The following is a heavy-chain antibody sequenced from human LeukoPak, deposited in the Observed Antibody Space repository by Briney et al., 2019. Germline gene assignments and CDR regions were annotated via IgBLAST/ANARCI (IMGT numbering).Heavy chain of an antibody. CDR2: ISSSGSTI. CDR3: AKGGCRGTCNPLAY. V-gene: IGHV3-11*01. J-gene: IGHJ4*02. D-gene: IGHD2-15*01. CDR1: GFTFSDYY. Sequence: GGSLRLSCAASGFTFSDYYMSWIRQAPGKGLEGGSYISSSGSTIYYADSVKGRFTISRDNAKNSLYLQMNSLRAEDTAVYYCAKGGCRGTCNPLAYWGQGALVTVSP.